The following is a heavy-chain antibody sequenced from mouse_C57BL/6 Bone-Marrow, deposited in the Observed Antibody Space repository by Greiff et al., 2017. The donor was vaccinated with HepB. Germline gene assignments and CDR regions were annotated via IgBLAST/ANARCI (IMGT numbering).Heavy chain of an antibody. CDR1: GYTFTSYW. D-gene: IGHD1-1*01. J-gene: IGHJ2*01. CDR2: IDPSDSYT. V-gene: IGHV1-69*01. Sequence: LQQPGAELVMPGASVKLSCKASGYTFTSYWMHWVKQRPGQGLEWIGEIDPSDSYTNYNQKFKGKSTLTVDKSSSTAYMQLSSLTSEDSAVYYCARVATTVVARDYFDDWGQGTTLTVSS. CDR3: ARVATTVVARDYFDD.